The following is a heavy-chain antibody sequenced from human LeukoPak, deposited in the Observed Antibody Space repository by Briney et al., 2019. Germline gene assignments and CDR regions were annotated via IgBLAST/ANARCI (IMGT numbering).Heavy chain of an antibody. J-gene: IGHJ4*02. V-gene: IGHV3-23*01. CDR2: IFGSGGSA. D-gene: IGHD2-15*01. Sequence: GGSLRLSCAASGFTFNSYAMYWVRQAPGKGLEWISGIFGSGGSAHYADSVKGRFTISRDNSKDTVYLQVNSLRAEDTAVYYCAKEGGFCSASSCSDYFDYWGQGTLVTVSS. CDR1: GFTFNSYA. CDR3: AKEGGFCSASSCSDYFDY.